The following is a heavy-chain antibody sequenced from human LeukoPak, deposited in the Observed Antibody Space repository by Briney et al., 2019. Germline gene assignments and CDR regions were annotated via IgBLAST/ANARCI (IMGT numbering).Heavy chain of an antibody. J-gene: IGHJ4*02. D-gene: IGHD3-22*01. CDR3: ARGVYYDSSGYYLSIYFDY. Sequence: SETLSLTCAVYGGSFSGYYWRWIRQPPGKGLEWIGEINHSGSTNYNPSLKSRVTISVDTSKNQFSLKLSSVTAADTAVYYCARGVYYDSSGYYLSIYFDYWGQGALVTVSS. CDR2: INHSGST. CDR1: GGSFSGYY. V-gene: IGHV4-34*01.